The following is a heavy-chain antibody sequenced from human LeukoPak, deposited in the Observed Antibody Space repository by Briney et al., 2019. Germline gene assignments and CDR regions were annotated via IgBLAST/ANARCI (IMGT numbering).Heavy chain of an antibody. Sequence: GASVKVSCKASGYTFTSYAMHWVRRAPGQRLEWMGWINAGNGNTKYSQKFRGRVTITRDTSASTAYMELSSLRSEDTAVYYCARSVLLWFGELLSPLDYWGQGTLVTVSS. V-gene: IGHV1-3*01. CDR2: INAGNGNT. CDR3: ARSVLLWFGELLSPLDY. CDR1: GYTFTSYA. J-gene: IGHJ4*02. D-gene: IGHD3-10*01.